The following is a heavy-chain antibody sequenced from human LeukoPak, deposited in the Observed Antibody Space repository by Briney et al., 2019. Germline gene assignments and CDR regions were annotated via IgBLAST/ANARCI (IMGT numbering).Heavy chain of an antibody. CDR1: GYTFTDYY. V-gene: IGHV1-2*02. D-gene: IGHD4-17*01. CDR2: INPNSGGT. CDR3: ARDTVNHYMDV. Sequence: ASVKVSCKASGYTFTDYYIHWVRQAPGQGLEWMGWINPNSGGTNYAQKFQGRVTMTRDTSISTAYMELSRLRSDDTAMYYCARDTVNHYMDVWGEGTTVTVSS. J-gene: IGHJ6*03.